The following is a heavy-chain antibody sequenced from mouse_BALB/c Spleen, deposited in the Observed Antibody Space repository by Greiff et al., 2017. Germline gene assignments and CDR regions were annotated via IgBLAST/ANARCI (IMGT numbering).Heavy chain of an antibody. V-gene: IGHV5-6-5*01. CDR1: GFTFSSYA. Sequence: EVMLVESGGGLVKPGGSLKLSCAASGFTFSSYAMSWVRQTPEKRLEWVASISSGGSTYYPDSVKGRFTISRDNARNILYLQMSSLRSEDTAMYYCARGDYGSSWYFDVWGAGTTVTVSS. CDR2: ISSGGST. CDR3: ARGDYGSSWYFDV. D-gene: IGHD1-1*01. J-gene: IGHJ1*01.